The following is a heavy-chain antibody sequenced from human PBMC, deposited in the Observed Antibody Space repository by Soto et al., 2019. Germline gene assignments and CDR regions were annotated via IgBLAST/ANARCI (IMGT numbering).Heavy chain of an antibody. V-gene: IGHV1-69*13. D-gene: IGHD3-22*01. J-gene: IGHJ4*02. Sequence: SVKVSCTASGGTFSSYAISWVRQAPGQGLEWMGGIIPIFGTANYAQKSQGRVTITADESTSTAYMELSSLRSEDTAVYYCAGKGYDSSGYYSSYFDYWGQGTLVTVSS. CDR2: IIPIFGTA. CDR1: GGTFSSYA. CDR3: AGKGYDSSGYYSSYFDY.